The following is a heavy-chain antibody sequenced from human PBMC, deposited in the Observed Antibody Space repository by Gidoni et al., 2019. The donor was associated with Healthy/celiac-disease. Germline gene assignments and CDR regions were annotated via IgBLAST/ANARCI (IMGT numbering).Heavy chain of an antibody. CDR1: GFTFSSYD. D-gene: IGHD1-26*01. CDR2: IGTAGDP. V-gene: IGHV3-13*05. Sequence: EVQLVESGGGLVQPGGSLRLSCAASGFTFSSYDMHWVRQATGKGLEWVSAIGTAGDPYYPGSVKGRFTISRENAKNSLYLQMNSLRAGDTAVYYCARGDFHGIVGAPTTTHYYMDVWGKGTTVTVSS. CDR3: ARGDFHGIVGAPTTTHYYMDV. J-gene: IGHJ6*03.